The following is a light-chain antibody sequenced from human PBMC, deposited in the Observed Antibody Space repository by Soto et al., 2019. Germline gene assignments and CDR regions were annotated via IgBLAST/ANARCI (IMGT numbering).Light chain of an antibody. CDR2: GAS. CDR1: QSVSSSS. Sequence: EIVMTQSPGTLSLSPGERATLSCRASQSVSSSSLAWYQQKRGPAPRLLIYGASSRATVIPASFSGSGSGTDFPLTITRLEPEDLAVNSCQVSGRSALYTFGQGTRLEIK. V-gene: IGKV3-20*01. J-gene: IGKJ2*01. CDR3: QVSGRSALYT.